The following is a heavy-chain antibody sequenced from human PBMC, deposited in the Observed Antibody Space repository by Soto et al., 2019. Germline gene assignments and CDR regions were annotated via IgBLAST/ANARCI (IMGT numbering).Heavy chain of an antibody. CDR2: ISYDGSSK. V-gene: IGHV3-30*18. CDR1: GFSFSNYG. J-gene: IGHJ4*02. D-gene: IGHD2-8*01. Sequence: XGSLKLSCAASGFSFSNYGMHWVRQAPGKGLEWVAVISYDGSSKYHADSVKGRFTISRDNSKNTLHLQMNSLRAEDTAVYYCSKDRRGGRAVLDYWGQGTPVTVSS. CDR3: SKDRRGGRAVLDY.